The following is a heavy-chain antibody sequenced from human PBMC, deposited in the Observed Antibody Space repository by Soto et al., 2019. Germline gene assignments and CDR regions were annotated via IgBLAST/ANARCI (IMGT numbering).Heavy chain of an antibody. CDR2: IIPIFGTA. Sequence: QVQLVQSGAEVKKPGSSVKVSCKASGGTFSSYAISWVRQAPGQGLEWMGGIIPIFGTANYAQKFQGRVTITADESTSTAYMELSRLSSEDTAVYYCARVAGYSSSWTTYYYYGMDVWGQGTTVTVSS. J-gene: IGHJ6*02. CDR3: ARVAGYSSSWTTYYYYGMDV. D-gene: IGHD6-13*01. CDR1: GGTFSSYA. V-gene: IGHV1-69*12.